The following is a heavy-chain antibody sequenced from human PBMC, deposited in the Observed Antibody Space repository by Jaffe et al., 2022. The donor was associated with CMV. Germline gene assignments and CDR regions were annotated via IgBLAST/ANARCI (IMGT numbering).Heavy chain of an antibody. J-gene: IGHJ4*02. Sequence: QLQLQESGPGLVKPSETLSLTCTVSGGSISSSSYYWGWIRQPPGKGLEWIGSIYYSGSTYYNPSLKSRVTISVDTSKNQFSLKLSSVTAADTAVYYCARRGVDYYDGLYYFDYWGQGTLVTVSS. D-gene: IGHD3-22*01. CDR2: IYYSGST. CDR1: GGSISSSSYY. V-gene: IGHV4-39*01. CDR3: ARRGVDYYDGLYYFDY.